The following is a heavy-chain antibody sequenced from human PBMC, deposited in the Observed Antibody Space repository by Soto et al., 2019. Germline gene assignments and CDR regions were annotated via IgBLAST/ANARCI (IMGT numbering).Heavy chain of an antibody. CDR3: ARDGFCSGGTCRIGNWFDP. CDR1: GGPFSGYY. D-gene: IGHD2-15*01. V-gene: IGHV4-34*01. CDR2: VNHRGST. Sequence: PSETLSLTCAVYGGPFSGYYWTWIRQSPGKGLEWIGNVNHRGSTNYNVSLQSRVTISVDTSQNQFSLKLDSVTAADTAVYYCARDGFCSGGTCRIGNWFDPWGQGTLVTV. J-gene: IGHJ5*02.